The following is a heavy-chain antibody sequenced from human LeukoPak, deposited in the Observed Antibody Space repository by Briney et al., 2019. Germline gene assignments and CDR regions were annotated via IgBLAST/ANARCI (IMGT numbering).Heavy chain of an antibody. CDR2: IYYTGST. CDR1: GXSVSSGSYY. D-gene: IGHD4/OR15-4a*01. CDR3: ARHAPDYGIHYGFNI. J-gene: IGHJ3*02. Sequence: SSETLSLTCTVSGXSVSSGSYYWSWIRQPPGKGLEWIGYIYYTGSTKYNPSLESRVTISLDTSRNQLSLRLSSVAAADTAIYYCARHAPDYGIHYGFNIWGQGTQVTVSS. V-gene: IGHV4-61*01.